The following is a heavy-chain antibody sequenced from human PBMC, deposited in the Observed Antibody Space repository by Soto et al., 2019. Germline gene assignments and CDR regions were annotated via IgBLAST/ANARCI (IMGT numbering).Heavy chain of an antibody. CDR1: GYTFTNYP. D-gene: IGHD3-10*01. CDR2: INAGNGNT. CDR3: ARIYHLGGFRELLLGY. V-gene: IGHV1-3*01. Sequence: ASVKVSCKASGYTFTNYPMHWVRQAPGQRLEWMGWINAGNGNTKYSQKFQGRVTITRDTSASTAYMELSSLRSEDAAVYYCARIYHLGGFRELLLGYWGQGTLVTVSS. J-gene: IGHJ4*02.